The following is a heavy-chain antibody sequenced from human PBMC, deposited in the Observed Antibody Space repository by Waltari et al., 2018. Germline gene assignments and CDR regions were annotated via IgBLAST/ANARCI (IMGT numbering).Heavy chain of an antibody. V-gene: IGHV1-24*01. CDR3: ATGLFQKYHDFWETDY. CDR1: GYTRTELS. J-gene: IGHJ4*02. Sequence: QVQLVQSGAEVKKPGASVKVSCKASGYTRTELSMHWVRQATGKGLEWMGGFDPEDGETINAQKFQGRVTMTEDTSTDTAYMELSSLRSEDTAVYYCATGLFQKYHDFWETDYWGQGTLVTVSS. CDR2: FDPEDGET. D-gene: IGHD3-3*01.